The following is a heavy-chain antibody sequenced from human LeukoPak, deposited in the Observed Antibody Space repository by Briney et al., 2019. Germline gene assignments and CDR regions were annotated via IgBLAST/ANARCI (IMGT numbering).Heavy chain of an antibody. V-gene: IGHV4-59*01. Sequence: SETLSLTCAVSGDSMSSYYWTWIRQPPGKGREGIGYIYYRGSTNYNPSLKSRGTILVGMARNQSSQRLTSVTDVDTGVYFCTRGGPNSSGFAGDGFDIWGRGTMVTVSS. D-gene: IGHD6-19*01. CDR3: TRGGPNSSGFAGDGFDI. CDR1: GDSMSSYY. CDR2: IYYRGST. J-gene: IGHJ3*02.